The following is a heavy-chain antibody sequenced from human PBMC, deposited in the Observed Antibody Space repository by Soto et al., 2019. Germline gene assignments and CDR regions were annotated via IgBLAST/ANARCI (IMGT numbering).Heavy chain of an antibody. CDR3: ARGLPIRFLERLPSNYFDY. J-gene: IGHJ4*02. D-gene: IGHD3-3*01. V-gene: IGHV4-34*01. CDR1: GGSFSGYY. Sequence: SETLSLTCAVYGGSFSGYYWSWIRQPPGKGLEWIGEINHSGSTNYNPSLKSRVTISVDTSKNQFSLKLSSVTAADTAVYYCARGLPIRFLERLPSNYFDYWGQGTLVTVSS. CDR2: INHSGST.